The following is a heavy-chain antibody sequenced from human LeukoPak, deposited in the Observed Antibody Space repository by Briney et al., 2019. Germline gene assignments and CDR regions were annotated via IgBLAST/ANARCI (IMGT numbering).Heavy chain of an antibody. CDR1: GDTFTDYY. CDR3: ATDGIYYAQHLYAFDI. V-gene: IGHV1-69-2*01. J-gene: IGHJ3*02. Sequence: GATVKISCKVSGDTFTDYYMHWVQQAPGKGLEWMGLVDPEDGETIYAEKFQGRVTITADTSTDTAYMELSSLRSEDTAVYYCATDGIYYAQHLYAFDIWGQGTMVTVSS. D-gene: IGHD3-10*01. CDR2: VDPEDGET.